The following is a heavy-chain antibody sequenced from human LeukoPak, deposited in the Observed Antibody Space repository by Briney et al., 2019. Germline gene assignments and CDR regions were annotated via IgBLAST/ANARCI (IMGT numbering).Heavy chain of an antibody. Sequence: HAGGSLRLSCAASGFTVRNNYMSWVRQAPGKGLEWVSVIYSGGSTYCADSVKGRFTISRDNSKNTLYLQMNSLRAEDTAVYFCATGERMVRGDGVDYWGQGTLVTVSS. J-gene: IGHJ4*02. CDR1: GFTVRNNY. V-gene: IGHV3-66*01. CDR3: ATGERMVRGDGVDY. D-gene: IGHD3-10*01. CDR2: IYSGGST.